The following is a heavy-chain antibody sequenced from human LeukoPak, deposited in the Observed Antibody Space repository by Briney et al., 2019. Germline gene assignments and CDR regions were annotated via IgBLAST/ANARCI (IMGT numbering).Heavy chain of an antibody. V-gene: IGHV3-64D*06. Sequence: GGSQRLSCSASGFTFSVYAIHWVRQAPGKGLEYVSTIISNGGSTYYADSVKGRFTISRDNSKNTVSLQMSSLRAEDTALYYCVKDGLAFSGGDRYSYFDNWGQGTLVTVSS. D-gene: IGHD2-21*02. CDR1: GFTFSVYA. CDR2: IISNGGST. CDR3: VKDGLAFSGGDRYSYFDN. J-gene: IGHJ4*02.